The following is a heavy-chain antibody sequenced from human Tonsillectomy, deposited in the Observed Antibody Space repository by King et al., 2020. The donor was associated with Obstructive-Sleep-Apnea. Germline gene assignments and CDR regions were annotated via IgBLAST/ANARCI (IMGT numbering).Heavy chain of an antibody. Sequence: QLVQSGAEVKKPGASVKVYCKTSGYTFTNYGISWVRQAPGQGLEWMGWISAFNGNTNFAQKFQGRVAMTTDTSTSTAHMEVMNLRSDDTAVYYCARDQGVPYPIDYWGQGTLVSVSS. CDR3: ARDQGVPYPIDY. D-gene: IGHD2-2*02. CDR1: GYTFTNYG. CDR2: ISAFNGNT. V-gene: IGHV1-18*01. J-gene: IGHJ4*02.